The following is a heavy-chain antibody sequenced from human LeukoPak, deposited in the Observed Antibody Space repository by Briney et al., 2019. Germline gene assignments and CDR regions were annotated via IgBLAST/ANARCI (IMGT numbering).Heavy chain of an antibody. Sequence: SETLSLTCTVSGGSIGWDYWSWIRQSAGKGLEWIGRIYKSGSTNYNPSFRRRVTMSVDTSKNQFSLNVTSVTAADTAVYYCAREEYFQDSNGYSYYFHSWGQGSLVTVSS. CDR1: GGSIGWDY. CDR3: AREEYFQDSNGYSYYFHS. CDR2: IYKSGST. J-gene: IGHJ4*02. D-gene: IGHD3-22*01. V-gene: IGHV4-4*07.